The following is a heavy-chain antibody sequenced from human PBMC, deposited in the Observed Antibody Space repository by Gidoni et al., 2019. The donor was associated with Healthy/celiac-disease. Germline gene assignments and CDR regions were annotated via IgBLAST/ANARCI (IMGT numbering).Heavy chain of an antibody. Sequence: QEQLGESGGGLVKPGGSLRLYCAAEGVACRDYYRSWNRQAPGKGREGCSVITSTGITIYYADLVKGRFPISRDNAKNSLYLQKNSLRCVDTAVYYCARGMCCGGSCYQDYYYGIDVWGQGTPVTVS. CDR1: GVACRDYY. D-gene: IGHD2-15*01. J-gene: IGHJ6*02. CDR3: ARGMCCGGSCYQDYYYGIDV. CDR2: ITSTGITI. V-gene: IGHV3-11*01.